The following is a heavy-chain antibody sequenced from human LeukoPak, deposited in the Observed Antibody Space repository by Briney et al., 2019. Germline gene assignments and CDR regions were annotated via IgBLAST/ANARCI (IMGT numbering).Heavy chain of an antibody. Sequence: NPSETLSLTCTVSGGSISSYYWTWIRQPPGKGLEWMGYIYYTGSTNYNPSLKSRVTISVDTSKNQFSLKLNSVTAADTAVYYCARVREWELLYYFDYWGQGTLVTVSS. CDR2: IYYTGST. J-gene: IGHJ4*02. CDR3: ARVREWELLYYFDY. D-gene: IGHD1-26*01. CDR1: GGSISSYY. V-gene: IGHV4-59*01.